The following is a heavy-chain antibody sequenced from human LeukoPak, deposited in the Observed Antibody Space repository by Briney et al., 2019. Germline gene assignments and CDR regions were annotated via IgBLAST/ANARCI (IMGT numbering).Heavy chain of an antibody. Sequence: PGGSLRLSCAASGFTFSDYCMHRVRQTPGKGLVWVSGISTDGNRANYADSVRGRFTLSRDNAKNILYLQMDSLRGEDTAVYYCAKDFRIGYSAHFDYWGQGALVTVSS. CDR1: GFTFSDYC. CDR2: ISTDGNRA. CDR3: AKDFRIGYSAHFDY. J-gene: IGHJ4*02. D-gene: IGHD2-21*01. V-gene: IGHV3-74*01.